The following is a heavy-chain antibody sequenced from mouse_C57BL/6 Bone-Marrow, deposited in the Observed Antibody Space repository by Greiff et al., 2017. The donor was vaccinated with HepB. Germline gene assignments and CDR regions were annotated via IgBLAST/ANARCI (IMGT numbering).Heavy chain of an antibody. J-gene: IGHJ4*01. V-gene: IGHV1-55*01. CDR3: ARNYGSSYGVDY. CDR2: IYPGSGST. D-gene: IGHD1-1*01. Sequence: VQLQQSGAELVKPGASVKMSCKASGYTFTSYWITWVKQRPGQGLEWIGDIYPGSGSTNYNEKFKSKATLTVDTSSSTAYMQLSSLTSEDSAVYYGARNYGSSYGVDYWGQGTAVTVSS. CDR1: GYTFTSYW.